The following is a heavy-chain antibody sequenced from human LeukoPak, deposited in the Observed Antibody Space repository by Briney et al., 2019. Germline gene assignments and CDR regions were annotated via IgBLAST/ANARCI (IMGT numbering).Heavy chain of an antibody. D-gene: IGHD3-10*01. CDR1: GGSISSSSYY. J-gene: IGHJ6*02. V-gene: IGHV4-39*07. CDR3: ARGGDYGSGSYTPWYYYGMDV. CDR2: IYYSGST. Sequence: SETLSLTCTVSGGSISSSSYYWGWIRQPPGKGLEWIGSIYYSGSTYYNPSLKSRVTISVDTSKNQFSLTLSSVTAADTAVYYCARGGDYGSGSYTPWYYYGMDVWGQGTTVTVSS.